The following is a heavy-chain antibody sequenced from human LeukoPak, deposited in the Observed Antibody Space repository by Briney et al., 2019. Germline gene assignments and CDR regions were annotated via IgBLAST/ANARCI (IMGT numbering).Heavy chain of an antibody. J-gene: IGHJ4*02. V-gene: IGHV3-11*01. CDR1: GFTFSDYY. Sequence: PGGSLRLSCAASGFTFSDYYMSWIRQAPGKGLEWVSYISSSGSTIYYADSVKGRFTISRDNAKNSLYLQMNSLRAEDTAVYYCARDPYYDSSGPIGDWGQGTLVTVSS. CDR3: ARDPYYDSSGPIGD. CDR2: ISSSGSTI. D-gene: IGHD3-22*01.